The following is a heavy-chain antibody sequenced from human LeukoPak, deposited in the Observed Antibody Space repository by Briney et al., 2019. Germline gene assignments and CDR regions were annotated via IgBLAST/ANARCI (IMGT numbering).Heavy chain of an antibody. D-gene: IGHD6-6*01. J-gene: IGHJ6*03. CDR3: ARHKGSSSGYYYYYMDV. Sequence: PSETLSLTCTVSGGSVSNFYWSWIRQPPGKRLEWIGYAPYVGATNYNPSLKSRVTISIDTSKSQFSLRLSSVTAADTAVYYCARHKGSSSGYYYYYMDVWGKGTTVTVSS. V-gene: IGHV4-59*08. CDR1: GGSVSNFY. CDR2: APYVGAT.